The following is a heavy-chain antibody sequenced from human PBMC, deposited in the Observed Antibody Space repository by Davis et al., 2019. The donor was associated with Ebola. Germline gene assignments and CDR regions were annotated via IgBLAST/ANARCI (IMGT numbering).Heavy chain of an antibody. CDR2: ISSSSSTI. V-gene: IGHV3-48*04. Sequence: AGSLRLSCAASGFTYSSFIMTWVRQAPGQGLEWVSYISSSSSTIYYADSVKGRFTISRDNAKNSLYLQMNSLRAEDTAVYYCARKIEIWGQGTMVTVSS. CDR1: GFTYSSFI. D-gene: IGHD3-22*01. CDR3: ARKIEI. J-gene: IGHJ3*02.